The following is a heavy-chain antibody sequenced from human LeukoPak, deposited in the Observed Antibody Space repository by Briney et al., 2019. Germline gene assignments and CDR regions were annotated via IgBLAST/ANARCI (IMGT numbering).Heavy chain of an antibody. V-gene: IGHV4-39*01. CDR1: GGSISSTTYY. CDR3: ARQIRVGHCSSTSCYHDY. CDR2: IYYSGST. Sequence: SETLSLTCTVSGGSISSTTYYWGWIRQPPGKGLEWIGSIYYSGSTYYNPSLQSRVTIPIDTSKDQFSLKLSSVTAADTAVYYCARQIRVGHCSSTSCYHDYWGQGTLVTVSS. D-gene: IGHD2-2*01. J-gene: IGHJ4*02.